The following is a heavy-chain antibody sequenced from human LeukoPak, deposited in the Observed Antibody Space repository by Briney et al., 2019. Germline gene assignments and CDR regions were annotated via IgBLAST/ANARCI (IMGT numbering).Heavy chain of an antibody. Sequence: SQTLSLTCTVSGGSIRSGDYYWSWIRQPPGKGLEWIGYIYYSGSTYYNPSLKSRVTISVDTSKNPFSLKLSSVTAADTAVYYCARVFLERLRYFDWLSGALDYWGQGTLVTVSS. CDR1: GGSIRSGDYY. CDR3: ARVFLERLRYFDWLSGALDY. D-gene: IGHD3-9*01. CDR2: IYYSGST. J-gene: IGHJ4*02. V-gene: IGHV4-30-4*01.